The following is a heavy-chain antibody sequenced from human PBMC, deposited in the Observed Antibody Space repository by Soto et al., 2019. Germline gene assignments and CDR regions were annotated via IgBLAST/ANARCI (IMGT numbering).Heavy chain of an antibody. D-gene: IGHD3-16*01. Sequence: GGSLRLSCAASGVTCSSYAMSWVHQAPGKGLEWVSAISGSGGSTYYADSVKGRFTISRDNSKNTLYLQMNSLGAEDTAVYYCAKSQGLRASHIYHYYVMDVWGQGTTVTVSS. CDR2: ISGSGGST. J-gene: IGHJ6*02. CDR3: AKSQGLRASHIYHYYVMDV. V-gene: IGHV3-23*01. CDR1: GVTCSSYA.